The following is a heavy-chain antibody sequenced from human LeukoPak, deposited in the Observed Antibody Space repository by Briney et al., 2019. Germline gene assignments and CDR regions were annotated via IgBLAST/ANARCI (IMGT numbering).Heavy chain of an antibody. CDR1: GGSISSGGYY. D-gene: IGHD3-10*01. CDR3: ARAPDDYYRSHFAVAAFDI. V-gene: IGHV4-31*03. J-gene: IGHJ3*02. CDR2: IYYSGST. Sequence: SSQTLSLTCTVSGGSISSGGYYWSWIRQHPGKGLEWIGYIYYSGSTYYNPSLKSRVTISVDTSKNQFSLKLSSVTAADTAVYYCARAPDDYYRSHFAVAAFDIWGQGTMVTVSS.